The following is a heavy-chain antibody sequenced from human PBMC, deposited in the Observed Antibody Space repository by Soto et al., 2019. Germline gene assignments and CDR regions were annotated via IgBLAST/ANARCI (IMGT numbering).Heavy chain of an antibody. CDR2: IKQDGSKK. J-gene: IGHJ3*02. CDR1: GFTLSMYW. Sequence: EVQLEESGGGLVQPGGSLRLSCAASGFTLSMYWMTWVRQAPGRGPEWVANIKQDGSKKSYLDSVRGRFTISRDNVRNSLYLQMDSLRAEDTALYYCARDVSPGSSSLYLDAFDIWGQGTMVIVSS. CDR3: ARDVSPGSSSLYLDAFDI. V-gene: IGHV3-7*05. D-gene: IGHD6-13*01.